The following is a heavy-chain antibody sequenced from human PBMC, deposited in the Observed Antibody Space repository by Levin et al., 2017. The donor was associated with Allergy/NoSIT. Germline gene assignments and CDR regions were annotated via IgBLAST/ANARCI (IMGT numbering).Heavy chain of an antibody. CDR1: GGSISSSSYY. Sequence: SQTLSLTCTVSGGSISSSSYYWGWIRQPPGKGLEWIGSIYYSGSNYYHPSLKSRVTISVDTSKNQFSLKLSSVTAADAAVYYCARLGLHLGELWSYWGQGTLVTVSS. V-gene: IGHV4-39*01. J-gene: IGHJ4*02. CDR3: ARLGLHLGELWSY. CDR2: IYYSGSN. D-gene: IGHD3-16*01.